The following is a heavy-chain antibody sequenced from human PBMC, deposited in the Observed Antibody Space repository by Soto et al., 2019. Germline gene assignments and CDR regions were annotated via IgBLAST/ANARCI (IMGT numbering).Heavy chain of an antibody. CDR1: GYTFTRYG. Sequence: QVQLVQSGAEVKKPGASVKVSCKASGYTFTRYGISWVRQAPGQGLEWMGWISAYNGNTNYAQSLQGRVTMTTDTSTSTAYMEMRRLRSDDTAVYYCARDQIGIVGAPTTDHWGQGTLVTVSS. CDR3: ARDQIGIVGAPTTDH. V-gene: IGHV1-18*04. CDR2: ISAYNGNT. J-gene: IGHJ4*02. D-gene: IGHD1-26*01.